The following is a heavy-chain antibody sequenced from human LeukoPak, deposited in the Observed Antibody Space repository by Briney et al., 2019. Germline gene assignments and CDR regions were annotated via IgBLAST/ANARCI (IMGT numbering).Heavy chain of an antibody. D-gene: IGHD2-8*01. V-gene: IGHV3-53*05. CDR1: GFTVSSNY. Sequence: GGSLRLSCAASGFTVSSNYMSWVRQAPGKGLEWVSVIYSGGSTYYADSVKGRFSISRDISKNILYLQMNSLTAEDTAVYYCAKDRCSNGVGCYYYYMDVWGKGTTVTISS. CDR3: AKDRCSNGVGCYYYYMDV. J-gene: IGHJ6*03. CDR2: IYSGGST.